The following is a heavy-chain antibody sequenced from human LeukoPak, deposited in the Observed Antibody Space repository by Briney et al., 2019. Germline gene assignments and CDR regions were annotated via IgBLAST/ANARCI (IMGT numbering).Heavy chain of an antibody. V-gene: IGHV3-23*01. CDR2: ISGSGGGT. Sequence: GGSLSLSCAASGFTFSSHGMSWVRQAPGKGLEWVSGISGSGGGTFYADSVRGRFTISRDNSKNTVYLQMNSLRAEDTAVYYCAKSATTVTSNFDYWGQGTLVTVSS. CDR3: AKSATTVTSNFDY. D-gene: IGHD4-17*01. J-gene: IGHJ4*02. CDR1: GFTFSSHG.